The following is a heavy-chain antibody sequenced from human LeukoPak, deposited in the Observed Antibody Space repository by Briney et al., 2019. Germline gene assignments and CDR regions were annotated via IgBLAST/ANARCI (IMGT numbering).Heavy chain of an antibody. D-gene: IGHD3-22*01. CDR2: INAGNGNT. Sequence: ASVKVSCKASGYTFTSYAMHWVRQAPGQRLEWMGWINAGNGNTKYSQKFQGRVTITRDTSASTAYMELSSLRSEDTAVYYCAIVVVTGDWFDPWGQGTLVTVSS. V-gene: IGHV1-3*01. J-gene: IGHJ5*02. CDR3: AIVVVTGDWFDP. CDR1: GYTFTSYA.